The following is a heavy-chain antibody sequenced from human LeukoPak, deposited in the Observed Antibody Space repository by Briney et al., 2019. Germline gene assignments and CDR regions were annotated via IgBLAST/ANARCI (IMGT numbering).Heavy chain of an antibody. J-gene: IGHJ4*02. CDR2: ISPYNGET. CDR1: GYTFVNYV. Sequence: GASVKVSCRTSGYTFVNYVLNWVRRAPGQGLEWVGWISPYNGETDSAPKFQGRVTLTTDKSTTTGNMELTSLRSDDTAVYYCAIGYVSGGYHHRVFYSWGQGTLVTVSS. V-gene: IGHV1-18*01. D-gene: IGHD3-22*01. CDR3: AIGYVSGGYHHRVFYS.